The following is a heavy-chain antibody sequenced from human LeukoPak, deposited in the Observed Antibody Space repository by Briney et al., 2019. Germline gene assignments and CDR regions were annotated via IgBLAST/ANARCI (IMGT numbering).Heavy chain of an antibody. CDR3: ARVGWVVVPAASPFDY. J-gene: IGHJ4*02. V-gene: IGHV4-39*01. CDR2: IYYSGST. CDR1: GGSISSSSYY. Sequence: PSETLSLTCTVSGGSISSSSYYWGWIRQPPGKGLEWIGSIYYSGSTYYNPSLKSRVTISVDTSKNQFSLKLSSVTAADTAVYYCARVGWVVVPAASPFDYWGQGTLVTVSS. D-gene: IGHD2-2*01.